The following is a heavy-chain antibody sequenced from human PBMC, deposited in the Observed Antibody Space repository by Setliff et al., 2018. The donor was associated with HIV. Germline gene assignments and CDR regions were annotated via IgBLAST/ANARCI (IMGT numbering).Heavy chain of an antibody. D-gene: IGHD6-19*01. CDR1: GFSITTYE. CDR2: ITGSGDTI. Sequence: GSLRLSCEASGFSITTYEMNWVRQAPGKGPEWVSYITGSGDTIYYADSVKGRFTISRDNAKNSLYLQMNSLRAEDMALYYCVRDKWLVPDTFDIWGQGTMVTVSS. V-gene: IGHV3-48*03. CDR3: VRDKWLVPDTFDI. J-gene: IGHJ3*02.